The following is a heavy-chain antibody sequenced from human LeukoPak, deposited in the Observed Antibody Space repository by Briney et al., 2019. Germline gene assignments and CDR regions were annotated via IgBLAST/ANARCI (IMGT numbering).Heavy chain of an antibody. V-gene: IGHV3-48*02. CDR3: AREHGSGSYNYFDY. J-gene: IGHJ4*02. CDR1: GFIFRDHS. Sequence: PGGSLRLSCVGSGFIFRDHSMNWVRQAPGKGLEWVSYISSRGSTIYYADSVKGRLTISRDNAKNSVFLQMNGLRDEDTAVYYCAREHGSGSYNYFDYWGQGTLVTVSS. CDR2: ISSRGSTI. D-gene: IGHD3-10*01.